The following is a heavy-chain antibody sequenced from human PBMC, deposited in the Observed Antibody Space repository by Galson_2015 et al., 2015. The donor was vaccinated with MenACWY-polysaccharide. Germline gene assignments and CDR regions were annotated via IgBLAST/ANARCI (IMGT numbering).Heavy chain of an antibody. V-gene: IGHV3-23*01. CDR2: ISSGSDTA. Sequence: LSCAASGFHFSIYVMTWVRQAPGKGLEWVSAISSGSDTAYYTDSVKGRFTISRDNSKDTLHLQMDSLRAEDTAVYYCAKGGWADNWGQGTLVTVSS. D-gene: IGHD1-26*01. CDR3: AKGGWADN. J-gene: IGHJ4*02. CDR1: GFHFSIYV.